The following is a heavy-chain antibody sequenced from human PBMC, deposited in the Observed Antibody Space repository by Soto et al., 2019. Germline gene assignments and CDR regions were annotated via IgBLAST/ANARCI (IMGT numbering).Heavy chain of an antibody. J-gene: IGHJ4*02. Sequence: PSQTLSLPCTLCGGSLNGYYWSWIRQPPGKGLEWIGYVYYTGTTKYNPSLESRVTLSADTSKNQFSLRVTYVTAADPAVYYSAQYGRTDAEGYQLDFWGQGILGAVSS. CDR2: VYYTGTT. V-gene: IGHV4-59*01. CDR1: GGSLNGYY. CDR3: AQYGRTDAEGYQLDF. D-gene: IGHD2-15*01.